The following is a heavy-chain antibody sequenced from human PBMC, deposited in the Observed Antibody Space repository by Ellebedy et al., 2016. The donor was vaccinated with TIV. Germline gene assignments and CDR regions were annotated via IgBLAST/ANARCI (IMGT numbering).Heavy chain of an antibody. CDR1: GFTFSDNA. CDR3: GKEILVVVTPALDH. CDR2: ITASGSR. J-gene: IGHJ4*02. V-gene: IGHV3-23*01. Sequence: GESLKISCAASGFTFSDNAMTWVRQAPGKGLEWVSAITASGSRHYGDSVKGRFTISRDNSKNTVYLQMSSLRAEDTAVYYCGKEILVVVTPALDHWGQGTLVTVSS. D-gene: IGHD3-22*01.